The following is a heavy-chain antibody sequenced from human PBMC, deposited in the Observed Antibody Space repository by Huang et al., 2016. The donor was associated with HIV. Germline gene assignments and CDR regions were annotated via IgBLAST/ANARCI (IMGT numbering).Heavy chain of an antibody. CDR3: ARPLTGTTALGY. D-gene: IGHD1-20*01. CDR1: GSSISRSYY. CDR2: IYYSGNI. V-gene: IGHV4-39*01. Sequence: QLQLQESGPGLVKPSETLSLTCTVSGSSISRSYYWGWIRQPPGKGLEWIGNIYYSGNISYNPPLKSRVTISVDTSKNHISLKVDSVTAADTAVYYCARPLTGTTALGYWGQGTLVTVSS. J-gene: IGHJ4*02.